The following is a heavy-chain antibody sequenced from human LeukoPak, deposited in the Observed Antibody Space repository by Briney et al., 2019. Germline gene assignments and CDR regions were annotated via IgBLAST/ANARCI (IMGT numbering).Heavy chain of an antibody. CDR2: IRRKVYGGTT. J-gene: IGHJ4*02. D-gene: IGHD3/OR15-3a*01. V-gene: IGHV3-49*04. CDR1: GFTFGDHG. CDR3: TRDKDWSYDY. Sequence: PGGSLRLSCTASGFTFGDHGMGWVRQAPEKGLEWVGFIRRKVYGGTTEYAASVRGRFSISRDDSKSIAYLEMNSLKTEDTAVYYCTRDKDWSYDYWGQGTLATVSS.